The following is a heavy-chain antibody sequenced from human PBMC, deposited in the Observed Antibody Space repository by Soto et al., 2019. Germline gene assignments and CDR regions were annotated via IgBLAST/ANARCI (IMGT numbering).Heavy chain of an antibody. CDR2: SSYTAAA. D-gene: IGHD1-26*01. Sequence: PSQTLPLTCFVSGGSVTSHHWSLKRQIPGQGLGWISYSSYTAAANYNPSLQSRVTISLDTSKNQLSLKLTSMTAADTAVYYCARDMHAGFTHYCDLSGQGTLATVS. V-gene: IGHV4-59*02. J-gene: IGHJ5*02. CDR3: ARDMHAGFTHYCDL. CDR1: GGSVTSHH.